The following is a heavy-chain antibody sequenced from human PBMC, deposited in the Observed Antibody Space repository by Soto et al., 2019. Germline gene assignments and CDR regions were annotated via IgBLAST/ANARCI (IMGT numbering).Heavy chain of an antibody. V-gene: IGHV3-48*02. D-gene: IGHD1-26*01. J-gene: IGHJ4*02. CDR2: ISPSNSTI. CDR3: ARDGGSGIVSFTALDF. Sequence: QLVESGGGLVQPGGSLRLSCAASGFTFSLYPVNWVRQAPGKGLEWLSYISPSNSTIYYADSVKGRFTISRDNAKNSLDLQMNGLRDDDTALYYCARDGGSGIVSFTALDFWGQGTLVTVSS. CDR1: GFTFSLYP.